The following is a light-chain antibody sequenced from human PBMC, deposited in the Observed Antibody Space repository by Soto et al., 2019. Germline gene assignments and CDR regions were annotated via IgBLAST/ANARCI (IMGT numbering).Light chain of an antibody. J-gene: IGKJ2*01. CDR3: QQYNSYST. Sequence: DIQMTQSPSTLSASVGDRVTITCRASQSISSWLVWYQQKPGKAPKLLIYKASSLESGVPSRCSGSGSGTEFTLTISSLQPDAFATYYCQQYNSYSTFGQGTKLEIK. V-gene: IGKV1-5*03. CDR2: KAS. CDR1: QSISSW.